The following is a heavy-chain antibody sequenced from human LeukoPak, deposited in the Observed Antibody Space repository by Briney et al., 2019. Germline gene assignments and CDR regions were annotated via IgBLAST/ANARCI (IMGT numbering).Heavy chain of an antibody. CDR3: ARDRAISLVSGNYHGNYFDY. V-gene: IGHV3-7*04. CDR1: GITFSNYW. CDR2: IKQDGSET. Sequence: GGSLRLSCAASGITFSNYWMSWVRQAPGKGLEWVANIKQDGSETYYVDSVKGRFTISRDNARNSLYLQMNSLRAEDTAVYYCARDRAISLVSGNYHGNYFDYWGQGTLVTVSS. J-gene: IGHJ4*02. D-gene: IGHD1-26*01.